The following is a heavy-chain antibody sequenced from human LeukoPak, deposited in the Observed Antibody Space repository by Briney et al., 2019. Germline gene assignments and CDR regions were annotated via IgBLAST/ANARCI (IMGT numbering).Heavy chain of an antibody. CDR2: IRGSGGST. CDR3: VRDNDRFSFDI. D-gene: IGHD1-1*01. CDR1: GLTFNSTA. J-gene: IGHJ3*02. V-gene: IGHV3-23*01. Sequence: GGSLRLSCAPSGLTFNSTAMRSVSPAPGKWLELVSAIRGSGGSTYYADSVKGRFTISRDNVKNTLYLQMDSLRAEDTAVYYCVRDNDRFSFDIWGQGTMVTVSS.